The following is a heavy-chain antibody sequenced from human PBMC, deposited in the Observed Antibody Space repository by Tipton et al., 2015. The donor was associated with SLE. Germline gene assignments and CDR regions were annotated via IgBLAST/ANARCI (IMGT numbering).Heavy chain of an antibody. CDR3: ARGDVDTSMLVAFDI. Sequence: TLSLTCTVSGGSISRYYWSWIRQPPGRGLEWIGYVSYSGSTKYNASLKSRVTISVDTSKNQFYLKMNSVSAADTAVYYCARGDVDTSMLVAFDIWGQGTMVTVSS. CDR1: GGSISRYY. J-gene: IGHJ3*02. D-gene: IGHD5-18*01. CDR2: VSYSGST. V-gene: IGHV4-59*01.